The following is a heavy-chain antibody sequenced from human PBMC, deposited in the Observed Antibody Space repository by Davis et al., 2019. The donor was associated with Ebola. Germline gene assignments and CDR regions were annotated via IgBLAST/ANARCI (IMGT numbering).Heavy chain of an antibody. Sequence: ASVKVSCKASGGTFSSYTISWVRQAPGQGLEWMGWINPHNGNTNYAQNVQGRVTMTTDTSTSTAYMELRSLRSDDTAVYYCARDLGRDSSGLLRDYWGQGTLVTVSS. CDR3: ARDLGRDSSGLLRDY. J-gene: IGHJ4*02. V-gene: IGHV1-18*01. D-gene: IGHD3-22*01. CDR2: INPHNGNT. CDR1: GGTFSSYT.